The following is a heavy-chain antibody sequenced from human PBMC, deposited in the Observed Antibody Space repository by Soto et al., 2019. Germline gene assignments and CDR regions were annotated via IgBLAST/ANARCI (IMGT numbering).Heavy chain of an antibody. CDR2: INHSGST. J-gene: IGHJ4*02. CDR3: ARDKITGLFDY. D-gene: IGHD2-8*02. CDR1: GGSFSGYY. Sequence: QVQLQQWGAGLLKPSETLSLTCAVYGGSFSGYYWTWIRQPPGTGLEWIGEINHSGSTNYNPSLKSRVTISVDPSTNQCSLKLTSVTAADTAVYYCARDKITGLFDYWGQGTLVTVSS. V-gene: IGHV4-34*01.